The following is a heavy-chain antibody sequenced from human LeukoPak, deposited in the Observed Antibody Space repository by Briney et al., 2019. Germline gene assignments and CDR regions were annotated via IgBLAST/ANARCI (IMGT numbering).Heavy chain of an antibody. CDR3: AVDVIDY. Sequence: GGSLRLSCAASGFTFDDYAMHWVRQAPGKGLEWVSGISWNSGSIGYADSVKGRFTISRDNAKNSLYLQMNSLRAEDTAVYYCAVDVIDYWGQGTLVTVSS. D-gene: IGHD2-15*01. V-gene: IGHV3-9*01. J-gene: IGHJ4*02. CDR2: ISWNSGSI. CDR1: GFTFDDYA.